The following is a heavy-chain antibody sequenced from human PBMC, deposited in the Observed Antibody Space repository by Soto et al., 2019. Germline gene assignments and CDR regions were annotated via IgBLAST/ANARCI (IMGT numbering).Heavy chain of an antibody. J-gene: IGHJ4*02. Sequence: ASVKVSCKASGYTFTSYGISWVRQAPGQGLEWMGWISAYNGNTNYAQKLRGRVTMTTDTSTSTAYMELRSLRSDDTAVYYCARVAVNTAMVSGELDYWGQGTLVTVYS. D-gene: IGHD5-18*01. V-gene: IGHV1-18*01. CDR1: GYTFTSYG. CDR2: ISAYNGNT. CDR3: ARVAVNTAMVSGELDY.